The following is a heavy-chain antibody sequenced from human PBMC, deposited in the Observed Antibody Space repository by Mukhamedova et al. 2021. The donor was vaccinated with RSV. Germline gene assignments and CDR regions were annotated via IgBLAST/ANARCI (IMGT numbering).Heavy chain of an antibody. J-gene: IGHJ3*02. CDR1: FSSYS. D-gene: IGHD2/OR15-2a*01. CDR3: ASDNRPRAFDI. Sequence: FSSYSMNWVRQAPGKGLEWVSSISSSSSYIYYADSVKGRFTISRDNAKNSLYLQMNSLRAEDTAVYYCASDNRPRAFDIWGQGTM. CDR2: ISSSSSYI. V-gene: IGHV3-21*01.